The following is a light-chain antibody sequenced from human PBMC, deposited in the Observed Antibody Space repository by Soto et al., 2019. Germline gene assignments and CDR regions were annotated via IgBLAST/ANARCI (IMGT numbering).Light chain of an antibody. Sequence: EIVITQSPATLSVSPGERATLSCRASQIVSTNLAWYQQKPVQGPRLLIFGASTRAIVIPARLSGSGSGTDLTLTISSLQSEDFAVYYCQHYNESPLTFGGGTKVDIK. V-gene: IGKV3-15*01. J-gene: IGKJ4*01. CDR3: QHYNESPLT. CDR2: GAS. CDR1: QIVSTN.